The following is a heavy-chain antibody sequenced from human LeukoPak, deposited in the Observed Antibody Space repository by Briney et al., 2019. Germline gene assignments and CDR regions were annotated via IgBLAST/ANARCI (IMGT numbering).Heavy chain of an antibody. CDR1: GFIVSSNY. Sequence: GGSLRLSCAVSGFIVSSNYMSWVRQAPGKGLEWVSYISSSSNTIYYADSVKGRFTISRDNAKNPLYLQMNSLRDEDTAVYYCARVNAGHVFDIWGQGTMVTVSS. CDR3: ARVNAGHVFDI. J-gene: IGHJ3*02. CDR2: ISSSSNTI. V-gene: IGHV3-48*02.